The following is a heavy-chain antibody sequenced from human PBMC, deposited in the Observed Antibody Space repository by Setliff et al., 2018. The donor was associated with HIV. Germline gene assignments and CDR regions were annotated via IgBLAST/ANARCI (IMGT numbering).Heavy chain of an antibody. CDR1: GFTFSAYA. CDR3: AKEVLEIAVAAS. D-gene: IGHD6-19*01. J-gene: IGHJ4*02. CDR2: ISVSGRST. Sequence: GGSLRLSCVASGFTFSAYAMSWVRQAPGKGLEWVSVISVSGRSTYYADSVKGRFTISRDNSKNTLYLQMNSLRAEDTAVYYCAKEVLEIAVAASWGQGTLVTVSS. V-gene: IGHV3-23*01.